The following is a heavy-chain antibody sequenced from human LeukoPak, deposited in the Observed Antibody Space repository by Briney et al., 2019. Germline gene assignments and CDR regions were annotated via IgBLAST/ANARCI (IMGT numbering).Heavy chain of an antibody. Sequence: SETLSLTCSVSGGSISNYYWNWIRQPPGKGLEWIGHIYNGGRTNYNPSLKSRVTISVDTSKNQFSLKLSPVTAADTAVYYCARDLEYCSTTSCFTWGQGTLVTVSS. CDR1: GGSISNYY. J-gene: IGHJ5*02. CDR3: ARDLEYCSTTSCFT. CDR2: IYNGGRT. D-gene: IGHD2-2*01. V-gene: IGHV4-59*01.